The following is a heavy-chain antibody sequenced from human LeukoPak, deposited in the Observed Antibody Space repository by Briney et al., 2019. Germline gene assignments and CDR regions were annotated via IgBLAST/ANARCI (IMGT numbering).Heavy chain of an antibody. J-gene: IGHJ4*02. CDR2: IYHSGST. CDR1: GYSISSGYY. V-gene: IGHV4-38-2*02. CDR3: ARSFEYSSSFRPPAY. D-gene: IGHD6-6*01. Sequence: ETLSLTCTVSGYSISSGYYWGWIRQPPGKGLEWIGSIYHSGSTYYNPSLKSRVTISVDTSKNQFSLKLSSVTAADTAVYYCARSFEYSSSFRPPAYWGQGTLVTVSS.